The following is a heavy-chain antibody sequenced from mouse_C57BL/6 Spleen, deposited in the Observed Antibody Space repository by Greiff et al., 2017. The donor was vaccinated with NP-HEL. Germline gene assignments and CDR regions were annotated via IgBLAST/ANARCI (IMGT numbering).Heavy chain of an antibody. CDR3: TTITTVVAYYAMDY. V-gene: IGHV5-9-1*02. Sequence: EVQLVESGEGLVKPGGSLKLSCAASGFTFSSYAMSWVRQTPEKRLEWVAYISSGGDYIYYADTVKGRFTISRDNARNTLYLQMSSRKSEDTAMYYCTTITTVVAYYAMDYWGQGTSVTVSS. J-gene: IGHJ4*01. CDR1: GFTFSSYA. CDR2: ISSGGDYI. D-gene: IGHD1-1*01.